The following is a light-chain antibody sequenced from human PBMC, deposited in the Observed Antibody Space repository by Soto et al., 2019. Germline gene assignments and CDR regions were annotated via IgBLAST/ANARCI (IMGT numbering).Light chain of an antibody. CDR1: QSVTNNQ. J-gene: IGKJ2*01. Sequence: EIVLTQSPGTLSLSPGERATLSCRASQSVTNNQFAWFRQKPGQAPRLLIWGVSNRATGIPDRFSGSGSGTDFTLTISRLEPEDFAVYYCQQYDDSARYIFGQGTNLEIK. CDR3: QQYDDSARYI. CDR2: GVS. V-gene: IGKV3-20*01.